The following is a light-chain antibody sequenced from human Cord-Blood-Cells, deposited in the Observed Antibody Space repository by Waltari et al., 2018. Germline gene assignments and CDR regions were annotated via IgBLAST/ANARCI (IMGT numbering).Light chain of an antibody. CDR2: CAS. CDR1: QSVSSN. Sequence: EIVMTQSPAPLSVSPGERATLPCRASQSVSSNLAWYQQKPGQAPRLLIYCASTRATGIPARFSGSGSGTEFTLTISSLQSEDFAVYYCQQYNNWPPLTFGGGTKVEIK. V-gene: IGKV3-15*01. CDR3: QQYNNWPPLT. J-gene: IGKJ4*01.